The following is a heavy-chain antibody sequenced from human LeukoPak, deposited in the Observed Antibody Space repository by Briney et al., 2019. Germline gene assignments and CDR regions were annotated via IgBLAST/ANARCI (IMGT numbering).Heavy chain of an antibody. J-gene: IGHJ5*02. D-gene: IGHD2-2*01. V-gene: IGHV3-21*01. CDR3: ARDHCSSTSCYSWFDP. CDR2: ISGSTNYI. Sequence: PGGSLRLSCAASGFPLSGYSMNWVRQAPGKGLEWVSSISGSTNYIYYADSVKGRFTISRDNAKNSLYLQMNSLRAEDTAVYYCARDHCSSTSCYSWFDPWGQGTLVTVSS. CDR1: GFPLSGYS.